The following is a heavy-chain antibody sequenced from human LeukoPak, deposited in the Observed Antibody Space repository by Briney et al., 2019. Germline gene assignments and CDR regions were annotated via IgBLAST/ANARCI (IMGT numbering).Heavy chain of an antibody. V-gene: IGHV2-5*01. J-gene: IGHJ4*02. CDR1: GFSLSTSGVG. Sequence: SGPTLVNPTQTLTLTCTFSGFSLSTSGVGVGWIRQPPGKALEWLALIHWNDDKRYSPSLKSRLTITKDTSKNQVVLTMTNMDPVDTATYYCAHRPYYYDSSGDFDYWGQGTLVTVSS. D-gene: IGHD3-22*01. CDR2: IHWNDDK. CDR3: AHRPYYYDSSGDFDY.